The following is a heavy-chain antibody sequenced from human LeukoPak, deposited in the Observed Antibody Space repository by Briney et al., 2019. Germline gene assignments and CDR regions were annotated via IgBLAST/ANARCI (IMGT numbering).Heavy chain of an antibody. J-gene: IGHJ6*03. CDR3: ARVPVTDYYYMDV. CDR1: GFTFSSYS. Sequence: GGSLRPSCAASGFTFSSYSMNWVRQAPGKGLEWVSSISSSSSYIYYADSVKGRFTISRDNAKNSLYLQMNSLRAEDTAVYYCARVPVTDYYYMDVWGKGTTVTVSS. CDR2: ISSSSSYI. V-gene: IGHV3-21*01. D-gene: IGHD4-11*01.